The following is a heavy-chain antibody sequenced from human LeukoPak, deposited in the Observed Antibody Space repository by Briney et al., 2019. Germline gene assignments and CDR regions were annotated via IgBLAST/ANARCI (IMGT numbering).Heavy chain of an antibody. J-gene: IGHJ3*02. D-gene: IGHD1-26*01. CDR2: ISSSGSTI. Sequence: GGSLRLSCAASGFTFSDYYMSWIRQAPGKGLEWVSCISSSGSTIYYADSVKGRFTISRDNAKNSLYLQMNSLRAEDTAVYYCEKGADDSGSYYDAFDIWGQGTMVTVSS. CDR3: EKGADDSGSYYDAFDI. CDR1: GFTFSDYY. V-gene: IGHV3-11*04.